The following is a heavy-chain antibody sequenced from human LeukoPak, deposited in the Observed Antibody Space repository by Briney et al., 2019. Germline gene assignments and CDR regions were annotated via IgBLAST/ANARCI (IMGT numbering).Heavy chain of an antibody. CDR3: ARGLVWFGEFVDVFDI. Sequence: SETLSLTCTVSGGSVTNYYWSWIRQPPGRELDGMGYIYYSGSTNYNPSLKSRVTISVDTSKNQFSLKLSSVTAADTAVYYCARGLVWFGEFVDVFDIWGQGTMVTVSS. CDR2: IYYSGST. D-gene: IGHD3-10*01. CDR1: GGSVTNYY. V-gene: IGHV4-59*02. J-gene: IGHJ3*02.